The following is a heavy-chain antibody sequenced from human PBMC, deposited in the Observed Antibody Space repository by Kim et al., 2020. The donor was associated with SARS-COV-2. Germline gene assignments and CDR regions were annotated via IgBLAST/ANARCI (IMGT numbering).Heavy chain of an antibody. D-gene: IGHD3-10*01. V-gene: IGHV3-64*01. Sequence: GGSLRLSCAASGFTFSSYAMHWVRQAPGKGLEYVSAISSNGGSTYYANSVKGRFTISRDNSKNTLYLQMGSLRAEDMAVYYCARDREAGVRGYYYGMDVWGQGTTVTVSS. CDR1: GFTFSSYA. CDR2: ISSNGGST. CDR3: ARDREAGVRGYYYGMDV. J-gene: IGHJ6*02.